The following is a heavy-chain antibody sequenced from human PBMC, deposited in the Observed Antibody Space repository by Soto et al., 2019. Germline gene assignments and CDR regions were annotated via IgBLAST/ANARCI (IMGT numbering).Heavy chain of an antibody. CDR2: IFSSGST. J-gene: IGHJ4*02. CDR1: GGSINTFY. V-gene: IGHV4-4*07. D-gene: IGHD5-12*01. CDR3: AREGSYSAYNFAHGIQLWSFDF. Sequence: SETLSLTCTVSGGSINTFYWSWVRQPAGKGLEWIGRIFSSGSTSFNPSLESRVAMSVDTSKNHFSLNLSSVAAADMAVYYCAREGSYSAYNFAHGIQLWSFDFWGQGALVTVSS.